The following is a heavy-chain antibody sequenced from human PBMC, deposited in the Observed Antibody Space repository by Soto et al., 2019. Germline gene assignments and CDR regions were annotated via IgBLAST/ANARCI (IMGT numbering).Heavy chain of an antibody. CDR2: IDPSDSYT. CDR3: AKVYRPDNWNYDHYYYYGMDV. Sequence: GESLKISCKGSGYSFTSYWISWVRQMPGKGLEWMGRIDPSDSYTNYSPSFQGHVTISADKSISTAYLQMNSLRAEDTAVYYCAKVYRPDNWNYDHYYYYGMDVWGQGTTVTVSS. V-gene: IGHV5-10-1*01. D-gene: IGHD1-7*01. J-gene: IGHJ6*02. CDR1: GYSFTSYW.